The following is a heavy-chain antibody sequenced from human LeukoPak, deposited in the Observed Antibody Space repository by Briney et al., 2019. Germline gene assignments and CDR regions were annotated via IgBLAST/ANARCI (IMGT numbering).Heavy chain of an antibody. CDR2: MSYDGFNK. CDR1: GFTSSSYA. J-gene: IGHJ4*02. CDR3: AKTKGYSYGYYFDY. V-gene: IGHV3-30*18. D-gene: IGHD5-18*01. Sequence: PGRSLRLSCAASGFTSSSYAMHWVRQSLGKGLEWVAVMSYDGFNKYYADSVRGRFTISRDNSKNTLYLQMNSLRAEDTAVYYCAKTKGYSYGYYFDYWGQGALVTVSS.